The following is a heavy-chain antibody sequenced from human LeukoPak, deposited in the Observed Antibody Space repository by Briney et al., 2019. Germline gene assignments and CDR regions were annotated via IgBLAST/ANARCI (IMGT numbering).Heavy chain of an antibody. J-gene: IGHJ4*02. CDR3: ARTIDRAFDH. Sequence: GESLKISCKGSGYSFSTYWIGWVRQMPGKGLEWMGIIYPGDSDTRYSPSFEGQVTISADKSISTAYLQWSSLKASDTAMYYCARTIDRAFDHWGQGTLVTVSS. CDR2: IYPGDSDT. D-gene: IGHD4/OR15-4a*01. V-gene: IGHV5-51*01. CDR1: GYSFSTYW.